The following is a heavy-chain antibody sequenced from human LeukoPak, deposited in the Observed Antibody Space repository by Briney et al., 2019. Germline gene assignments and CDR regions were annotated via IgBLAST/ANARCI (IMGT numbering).Heavy chain of an antibody. D-gene: IGHD3-3*01. Sequence: SETLSLTCTVSGGSISSGGYYWSWIRQHPGKGLEWIGYIYYSGSTYYNPSLKSRVTISVDTSKNQFSLKLSSVTAADTAVYYCARVSFWRPIQGEDYWGQGTLVTVSS. CDR3: ARVSFWRPIQGEDY. J-gene: IGHJ4*02. CDR2: IYYSGST. CDR1: GGSISSGGYY. V-gene: IGHV4-31*03.